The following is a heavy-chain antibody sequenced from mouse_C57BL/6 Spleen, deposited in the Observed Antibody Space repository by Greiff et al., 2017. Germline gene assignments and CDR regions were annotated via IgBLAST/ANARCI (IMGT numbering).Heavy chain of an antibody. J-gene: IGHJ2*01. Sequence: ESGPGLVKPSQSLSLTCSVTGYSITSGYYWNWIRQFPGNKLEWMGYISYDGSNNYNPSLKNRISITRDTSKNQFFLKLNSVTTEDTATYYCAREGTTADFDYWGQGTTLTVSS. CDR1: GYSITSGYY. V-gene: IGHV3-6*01. CDR2: ISYDGSN. D-gene: IGHD1-2*01. CDR3: AREGTTADFDY.